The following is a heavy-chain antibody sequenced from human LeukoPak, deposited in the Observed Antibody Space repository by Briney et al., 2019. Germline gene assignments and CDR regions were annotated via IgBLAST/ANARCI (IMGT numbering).Heavy chain of an antibody. CDR3: ARDSFGTGTGTTQGMDV. D-gene: IGHD1-1*01. CDR2: ICYSGST. Sequence: PSETLSLTCTVSGGPDNSGSYYWSWIRQPPGKGLEGNGFICYSGSTHYNPSLKSRVTISVDTSKNQFSLKLSSLTAADTALYYCARDSFGTGTGTTQGMDVWGKGTTVTVSS. J-gene: IGHJ6*04. V-gene: IGHV4-61*01. CDR1: GGPDNSGSYY.